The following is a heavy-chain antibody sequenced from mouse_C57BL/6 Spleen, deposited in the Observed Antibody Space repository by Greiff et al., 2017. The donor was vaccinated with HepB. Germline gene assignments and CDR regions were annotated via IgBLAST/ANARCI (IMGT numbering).Heavy chain of an antibody. CDR1: GYTFTDYE. Sequence: VQLQESGAELVRPGASVTLSCKASGYTFTDYEMHWVKQTPVHGLEWIGAIDPETGGTAYNQKFKGKAILTADKSSSTAYMQLRSLTSEDSAVYYYTSCPSFDYWGQGTLVTVSA. J-gene: IGHJ3*01. CDR3: TSCPSFDY. CDR2: IDPETGGT. V-gene: IGHV1-15*01.